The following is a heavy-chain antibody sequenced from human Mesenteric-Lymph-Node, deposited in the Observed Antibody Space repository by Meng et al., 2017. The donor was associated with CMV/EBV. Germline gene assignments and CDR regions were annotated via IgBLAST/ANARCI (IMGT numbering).Heavy chain of an antibody. D-gene: IGHD3-10*01. V-gene: IGHV3-23*01. J-gene: IGHJ4*02. Sequence: GGSLRLSCAASGFTFSSYAMNWVRRAPGKGLEWVSAISGSGVSPYYADSVKGRFTISRDNSENTLFLQMNSLRAEDTAVYYCAKVYGSGSYDAIDYWGQGTLVTVSS. CDR1: GFTFSSYA. CDR3: AKVYGSGSYDAIDY. CDR2: ISGSGVSP.